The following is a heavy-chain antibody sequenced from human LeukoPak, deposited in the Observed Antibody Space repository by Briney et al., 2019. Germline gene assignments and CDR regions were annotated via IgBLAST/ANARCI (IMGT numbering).Heavy chain of an antibody. V-gene: IGHV3-48*03. CDR3: ARVLGNYYDGSGPSLY. D-gene: IGHD3-22*01. CDR1: GFIFSSYE. J-gene: IGHJ4*02. Sequence: GGSLRLSCAASGFIFSSYEMNWVRQAPGKGLEWVSFISNNGDTITYADSVKGRFTISRDNAKNSLYLQMNSLRGEDTAVYYCARVLGNYYDGSGPSLYWGQGTLVTVSS. CDR2: ISNNGDTI.